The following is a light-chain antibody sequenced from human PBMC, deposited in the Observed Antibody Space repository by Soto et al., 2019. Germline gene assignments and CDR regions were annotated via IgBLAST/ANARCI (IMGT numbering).Light chain of an antibody. J-gene: IGKJ1*01. CDR2: GAS. CDR1: QSVSSN. V-gene: IGKV3-15*01. Sequence: EIVMTQSPATLSVSPGERATLSCRASQSVSSNLAWYQQKPGQAPRLLIYGASSRATGIPARFSGSGSATEFTLTISSLQSEDFAVYYCQHYNNSPWTFGQGTKVEIK. CDR3: QHYNNSPWT.